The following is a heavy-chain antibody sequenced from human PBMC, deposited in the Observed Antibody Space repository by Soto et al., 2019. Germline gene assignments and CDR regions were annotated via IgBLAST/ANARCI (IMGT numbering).Heavy chain of an antibody. D-gene: IGHD7-27*01. CDR3: ASGASSRNYYYYYMDV. Sequence: PSETLSLTCTVSGGSISSYYWSWIRQPPGKGLEWIGYIYYSGSTNYNPSLKSRVTISVDTSKNQFSLKLSSVTAEDTAVYYCASGASSRNYYYYYMDVWGKGTTVTVSS. CDR2: IYYSGST. CDR1: GGSISSYY. V-gene: IGHV4-59*12. J-gene: IGHJ6*03.